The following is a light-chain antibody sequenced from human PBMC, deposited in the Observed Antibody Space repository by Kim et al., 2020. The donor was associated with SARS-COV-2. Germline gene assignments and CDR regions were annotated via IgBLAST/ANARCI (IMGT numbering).Light chain of an antibody. V-gene: IGKV1-39*01. Sequence: ASVGDTVTITCRAGKTVARYLNWYQQRPGKAPQLLMYAASTLHSGVPSRFSGSGFGTDFTLTISSLQPEDFATYYCQQTYKTPRTFGQGTKVDIK. CDR1: KTVARY. CDR2: AAS. CDR3: QQTYKTPRT. J-gene: IGKJ1*01.